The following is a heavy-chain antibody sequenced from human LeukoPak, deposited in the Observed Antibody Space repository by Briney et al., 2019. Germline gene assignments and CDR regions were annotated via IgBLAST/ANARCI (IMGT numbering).Heavy chain of an antibody. Sequence: GGSLRLSCAASGFTFSSYAMSWVRQAPGKGLEWVSGISGSGVSTYYADSVKGRFTISRDNSKNTLYLQMNSLRAGDTAVYYCAKDRRTDYRGAWYWGQGTLVSVSS. CDR3: AKDRRTDYRGAWY. D-gene: IGHD6-19*01. J-gene: IGHJ4*02. V-gene: IGHV3-23*01. CDR2: ISGSGVST. CDR1: GFTFSSYA.